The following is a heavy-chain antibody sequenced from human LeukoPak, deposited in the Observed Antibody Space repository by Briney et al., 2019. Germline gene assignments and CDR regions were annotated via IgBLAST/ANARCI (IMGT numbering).Heavy chain of an antibody. J-gene: IGHJ4*02. CDR1: GFTFSNYA. D-gene: IGHD3-3*01. CDR2: ISGGDGTT. Sequence: PGGSLRLSCAASGFTFSNYAMNWVRQAPGKGLEWVSGISGGDGTTFYADSVKGRFTISRDNSKNTLYLQMNSLRAEDTAVYYCAKSESEWSPFDYWGQGTLVTVSS. V-gene: IGHV3-23*01. CDR3: AKSESEWSPFDY.